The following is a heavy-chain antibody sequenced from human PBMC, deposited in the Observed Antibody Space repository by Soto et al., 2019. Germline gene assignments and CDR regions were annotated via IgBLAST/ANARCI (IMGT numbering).Heavy chain of an antibody. Sequence: EVQLLESGGGLAQPGGSLRLSCAASGSAFSSHGMTWGRQTAGKGLEWVSSIIKSGDRAYYAESVKGRFTISRDNSKNTLYLQMRSLRAEDTAIYYCAEGAYGDGFQAFDYWGQGTLLTVSS. CDR3: AEGAYGDGFQAFDY. J-gene: IGHJ4*02. CDR2: IIKSGDRA. CDR1: GSAFSSHG. D-gene: IGHD4-17*01. V-gene: IGHV3-23*01.